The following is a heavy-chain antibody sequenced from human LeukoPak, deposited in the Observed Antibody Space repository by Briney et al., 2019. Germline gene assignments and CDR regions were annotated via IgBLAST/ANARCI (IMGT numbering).Heavy chain of an antibody. CDR3: ARQHLAVATIIDY. Sequence: SETLSLTCTVSGGSISSSSYYWGWIRQPPGKGLEWIGSIYYSGSTYYNPSLKSRLTISVDTSKSQFSLNLSSVTAADTAVYYCARQHLAVATIIDYWGQGTLVTVSS. V-gene: IGHV4-39*01. D-gene: IGHD5-12*01. J-gene: IGHJ4*02. CDR1: GGSISSSSYY. CDR2: IYYSGST.